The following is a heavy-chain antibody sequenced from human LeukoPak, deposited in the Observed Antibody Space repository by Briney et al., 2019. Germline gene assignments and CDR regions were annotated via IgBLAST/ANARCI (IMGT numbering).Heavy chain of an antibody. CDR1: GGSISSGDYS. Sequence: SETLSLTCAVSGGSISSGDYSWSWIRQPPGKGLEWIGYIYYSGSTYYNPSLKSRVTISVDTSKNQFSLKLSSVTAADTAVYYCARDRGIAVGNYYYYYYMDVWGKGTTVTVSS. J-gene: IGHJ6*03. V-gene: IGHV4-30-4*07. CDR2: IYYSGST. CDR3: ARDRGIAVGNYYYYYYMDV. D-gene: IGHD6-19*01.